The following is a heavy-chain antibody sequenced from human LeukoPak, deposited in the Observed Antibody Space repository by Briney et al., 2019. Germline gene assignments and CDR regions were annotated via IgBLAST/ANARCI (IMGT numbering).Heavy chain of an antibody. CDR3: ARGGRYWEY. J-gene: IGHJ4*02. Sequence: SETLSLTCTVSHDSISNYYWSRIRQPPGKGLEWIGYVYVSGSTNYNPSLKSRVAMSLDTSKNQIALQLKSMTAADTAVYFCARGGRYWEYWGQGTLVTVSS. V-gene: IGHV4-59*01. D-gene: IGHD3-3*01. CDR2: VYVSGST. CDR1: HDSISNYY.